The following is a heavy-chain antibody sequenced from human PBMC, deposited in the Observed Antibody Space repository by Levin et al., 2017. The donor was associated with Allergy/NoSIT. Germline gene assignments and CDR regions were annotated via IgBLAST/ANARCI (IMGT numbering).Heavy chain of an antibody. CDR2: ISGSGGST. Sequence: GESLKISCAASGFTFSSYAMSWVRQAPGKGLEWVSAISGSGGSTYYADSVKGRFTISRDNSKNTLYLQMNSLRAEDTAVYYCAKGNYYDSSGYYGLIDYWGQGTLVTVSS. J-gene: IGHJ4*02. CDR1: GFTFSSYA. V-gene: IGHV3-23*01. CDR3: AKGNYYDSSGYYGLIDY. D-gene: IGHD3-22*01.